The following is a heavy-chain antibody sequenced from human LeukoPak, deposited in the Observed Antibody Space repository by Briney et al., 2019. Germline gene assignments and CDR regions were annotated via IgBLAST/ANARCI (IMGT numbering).Heavy chain of an antibody. CDR3: ARDGPSWGLF. CDR2: IYTTGSA. Sequence: ASETLSLTCIVSSGSIGTYYWSWIRQPAGKGLEWIGRIYTTGSANYNPSLKSRVTMSLDTSKNQFSLKLSSVTAADTAVYYCARDGPSWGLFWGQGALVTVSA. V-gene: IGHV4-4*07. D-gene: IGHD7-27*01. J-gene: IGHJ4*02. CDR1: SGSIGTYY.